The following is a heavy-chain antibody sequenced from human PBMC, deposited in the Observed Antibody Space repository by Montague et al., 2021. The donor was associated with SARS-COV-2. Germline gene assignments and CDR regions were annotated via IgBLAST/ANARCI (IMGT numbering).Heavy chain of an antibody. CDR2: ISGSGAGT. J-gene: IGHJ4*02. Sequence: SRRLSCAASGFPFNTNAMSWVRQAPGKGLEWVSMISGSGAGTYYTDSVKGRFTISRDNSKNTLYLDMNSLRVEDTAVYYCARCRGLESHTVYSFEYWGRGTLVTASS. CDR3: ARCRGLESHTVYSFEY. D-gene: IGHD3-3*01. V-gene: IGHV3-23*01. CDR1: GFPFNTNA.